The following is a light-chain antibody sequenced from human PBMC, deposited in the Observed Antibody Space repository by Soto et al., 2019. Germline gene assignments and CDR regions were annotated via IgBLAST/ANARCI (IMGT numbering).Light chain of an antibody. J-gene: IGKJ4*01. V-gene: IGKV3-11*01. CDR3: QPRSNR. CDR2: DAS. CDR1: QSVSRS. Sequence: DSVWTQSPATLSLSPGDRAVLSCRASQSVSRSLTWYQHNTGQAPRLLSYDASTRATGIPRRFSGSGSGTDFTLTISSLEPADFAVYSCQPRSNRVGGGTKVEIK.